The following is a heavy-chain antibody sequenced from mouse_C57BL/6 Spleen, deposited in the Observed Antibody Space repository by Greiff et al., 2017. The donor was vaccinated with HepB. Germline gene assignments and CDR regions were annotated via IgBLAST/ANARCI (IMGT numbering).Heavy chain of an antibody. Sequence: VQLQQSGGDLVKPGGSLKLSCAASGFTFSSYGMSWVRQTPDKRLEWVATISSGGSYTYYPDSVKGRFTISRDNAKNTLYLQMSSLKYEDTAVYYCARRGTSLDDWGQGTTLTVSS. D-gene: IGHD4-1*01. V-gene: IGHV5-6*01. CDR3: ARRGTSLDD. J-gene: IGHJ2*01. CDR1: GFTFSSYG. CDR2: ISSGGSYT.